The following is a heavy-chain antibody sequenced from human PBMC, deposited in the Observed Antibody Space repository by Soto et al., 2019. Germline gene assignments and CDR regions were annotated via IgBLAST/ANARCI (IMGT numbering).Heavy chain of an antibody. CDR1: GYTFNNYA. Sequence: QVQLVQSGGEVKKPGASVRVSCKASGYTFNNYAISWVRQAPGQGPAWMGWISTYNGNTHYAQNLQGRVTMTRDTATSTAYMELRSLRSDDTAVYYGARQWSTVGGPYHYWGQGTLVTVSS. V-gene: IGHV1-18*01. CDR2: ISTYNGNT. CDR3: ARQWSTVGGPYHY. J-gene: IGHJ4*02. D-gene: IGHD1-26*01.